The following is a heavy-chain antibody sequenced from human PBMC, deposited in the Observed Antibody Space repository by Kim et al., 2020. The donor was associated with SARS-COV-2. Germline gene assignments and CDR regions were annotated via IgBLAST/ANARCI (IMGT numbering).Heavy chain of an antibody. Sequence: SETLSLTCTVSGGSISSSSYYWGWIRQPPGKGLEWIGSIYYSGSTYYNPSLKSRVTISVDTSKNQFSLKLSSVTAADTAVYYCARRVMKLIFGVVILTNFDYWGQGTLVTVSS. D-gene: IGHD3-3*01. CDR3: ARRVMKLIFGVVILTNFDY. CDR1: GGSISSSSYY. V-gene: IGHV4-39*01. J-gene: IGHJ4*02. CDR2: IYYSGST.